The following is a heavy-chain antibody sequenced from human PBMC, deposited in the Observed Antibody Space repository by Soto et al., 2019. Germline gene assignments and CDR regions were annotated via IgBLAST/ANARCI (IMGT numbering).Heavy chain of an antibody. J-gene: IGHJ5*02. Sequence: EVQLLESGGGLVQPGGSLRLSCAASGFTVSSYAMSWVRQAPGKGLEWVSAISGSGGSTYYADSVKGRFTISRDNSKNTLYLQMNSLRAEDTAVYYCAKDLRAAAGYRPDWFDPWGQGTLVTVSS. V-gene: IGHV3-23*01. CDR3: AKDLRAAAGYRPDWFDP. D-gene: IGHD6-13*01. CDR2: ISGSGGST. CDR1: GFTVSSYA.